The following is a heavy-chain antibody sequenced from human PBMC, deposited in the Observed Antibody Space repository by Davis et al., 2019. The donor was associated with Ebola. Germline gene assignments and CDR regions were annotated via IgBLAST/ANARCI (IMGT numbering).Heavy chain of an antibody. CDR2: TYYNSKWYS. D-gene: IGHD6-19*01. Sequence: HSQTLSLTCAISGDSVSGNIPAWNWIRQSPSRGLEWLGRTYYNSKWYSDYAVSVKSRISINPVTSKNQFSLQLKSVTPDDTAVYYCARGWLRTSFDYWGQGTLVTVSS. CDR3: ARGWLRTSFDY. CDR1: GDSVSGNIPA. J-gene: IGHJ4*02. V-gene: IGHV6-1*01.